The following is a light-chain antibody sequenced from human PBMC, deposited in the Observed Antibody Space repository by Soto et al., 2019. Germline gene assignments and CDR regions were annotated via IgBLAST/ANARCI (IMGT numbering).Light chain of an antibody. CDR2: LGS. Sequence: EIVMTQSPPSLTVTPGEPASISCRSTQRLLHSNGNTCLDWYLQKPGQSPQLLIYLGSNRASGVPDRVSSSAAGTHFTLKISRVEAEDVGVYYCMQALQTPYTFGEGTKLEIK. J-gene: IGKJ2*01. CDR3: MQALQTPYT. V-gene: IGKV2-28*01. CDR1: QRLLHSNGNTC.